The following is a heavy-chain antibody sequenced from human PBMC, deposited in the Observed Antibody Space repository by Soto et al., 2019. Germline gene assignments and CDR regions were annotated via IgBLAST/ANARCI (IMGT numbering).Heavy chain of an antibody. D-gene: IGHD4-17*01. J-gene: IGHJ4*02. CDR2: IYDSGTT. CDR3: ARRNYGEEGDFFDF. V-gene: IGHV4-59*08. CDR1: GGSITGYY. Sequence: QVQLRESGPGLVRPSETLSLTCTVTGGSITGYYWRWIRQPPGKGLEWIGYIYDSGTTTYNAALKSRVNISADTSKNQFSLNLRSVTAVDTAVYYCARRNYGEEGDFFDFWGQGLLVTVSS.